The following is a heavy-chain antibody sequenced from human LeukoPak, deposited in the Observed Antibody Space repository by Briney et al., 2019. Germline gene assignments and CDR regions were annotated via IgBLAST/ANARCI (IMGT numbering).Heavy chain of an antibody. V-gene: IGHV3-48*03. J-gene: IGHJ5*01. Sequence: GGSLRLSCAASGFTFKTFEMNWVRQAPGKGLEWISYIHSGGSTIHYADSVRGRSTISRDNARNSLYLQMDSLRVEDTAVYCCTRENPDWFDSWGQGTLVTVSS. CDR2: IHSGGSTI. CDR1: GFTFKTFE. CDR3: TRENPDWFDS.